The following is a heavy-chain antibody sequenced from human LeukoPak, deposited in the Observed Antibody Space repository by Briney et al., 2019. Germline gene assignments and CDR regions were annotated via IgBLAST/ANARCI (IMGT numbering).Heavy chain of an antibody. CDR1: GFTVSSNY. D-gene: IGHD2-2*01. CDR3: ARGCSTNCCGAFDI. CDR2: IYSGGST. Sequence: GGSLRLSCAASGFTVSSNYMSWVRQAPGKGLEWVSIIYSGGSTYYADSVKGRFTISRDNSKSTLYLQMNSLRAEDTAVYYCARGCSTNCCGAFDIWGQGTMVTVSS. J-gene: IGHJ3*02. V-gene: IGHV3-53*01.